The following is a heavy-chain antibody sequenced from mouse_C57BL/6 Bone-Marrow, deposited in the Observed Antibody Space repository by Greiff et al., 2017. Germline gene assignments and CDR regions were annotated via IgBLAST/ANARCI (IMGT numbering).Heavy chain of an antibody. D-gene: IGHD1-1*02. CDR3: ARDRGYYYGGFAY. CDR2: ISYDGSN. CDR1: GYCITSGYY. Sequence: EVKLMESGPGLVKPSQSLSLTCSVTGYCITSGYYWNWIRQFPGNKLEWMGYISYDGSNNYNPSLKNRISITRDTSKNQFFLKLNSVTTEDTATYYCARDRGYYYGGFAYWGQGTLVTVSA. V-gene: IGHV3-6*01. J-gene: IGHJ3*01.